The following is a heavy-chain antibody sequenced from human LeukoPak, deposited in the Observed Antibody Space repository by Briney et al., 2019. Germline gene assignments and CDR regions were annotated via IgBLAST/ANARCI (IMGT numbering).Heavy chain of an antibody. Sequence: SETLSLTCTVSGGSISSYYWTWIRQPPGKRLEWTGYIYYSGSTNYNPPLKSRVTISLDTSKNQFSLKLTSVTAADTAVYYCAREYCSSSSCYFDYWGQGTLVTVSS. CDR2: IYYSGST. CDR1: GGSISSYY. D-gene: IGHD2-15*01. CDR3: AREYCSSSSCYFDY. J-gene: IGHJ4*02. V-gene: IGHV4-59*01.